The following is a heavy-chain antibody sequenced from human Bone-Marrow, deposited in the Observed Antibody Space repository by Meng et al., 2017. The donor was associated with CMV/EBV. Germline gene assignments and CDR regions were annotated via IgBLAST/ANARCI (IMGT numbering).Heavy chain of an antibody. CDR3: ARDVSPRSSAYFAIYYFYALDV. Sequence: SETLSLTCTVSGGSISSYYWSWIRQPPGKGLEWIGYIYYSGSTNYNPSLKSRVTISVDTSKNQFSLKLSSVTAADTAVYYCARDVSPRSSAYFAIYYFYALDVWGQGTTVTVSS. J-gene: IGHJ6*02. CDR2: IYYSGST. D-gene: IGHD2-21*01. V-gene: IGHV4-59*01. CDR1: GGSISSYY.